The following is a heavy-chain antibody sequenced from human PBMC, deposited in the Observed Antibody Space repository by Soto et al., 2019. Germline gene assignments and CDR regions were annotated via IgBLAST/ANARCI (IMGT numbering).Heavy chain of an antibody. V-gene: IGHV3-9*01. J-gene: IGHJ6*03. CDR1: GFTFDDYA. CDR2: ISWNSGSI. CDR3: AKSDGKQLAPNYYYYYMDV. Sequence: GGSLRLSCAASGFTFDDYAMHWVRQAPGKGLEWVSGISWNSGSIGYADSVKGRFTISRDNAKNSLYLQMNSLRAEDTALYYCAKSDGKQLAPNYYYYYMDVWGKGTTVTVSS. D-gene: IGHD6-6*01.